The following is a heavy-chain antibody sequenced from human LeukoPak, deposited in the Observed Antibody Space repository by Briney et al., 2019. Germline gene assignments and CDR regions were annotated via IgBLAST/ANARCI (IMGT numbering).Heavy chain of an antibody. V-gene: IGHV4-39*07. J-gene: IGHJ4*02. D-gene: IGHD6-19*01. CDR3: ARGRYSSGWYDFDY. CDR1: GGSISSSSYY. CDR2: INHSGST. Sequence: SETLSLTCTVSGGSISSSSYYWSWIRQPPGKGLEWIGEINHSGSTNYNPSLKSRVTISVDTSKNQFSLKLSSVTAADTAVYYCARGRYSSGWYDFDYWGQGTLVTVSS.